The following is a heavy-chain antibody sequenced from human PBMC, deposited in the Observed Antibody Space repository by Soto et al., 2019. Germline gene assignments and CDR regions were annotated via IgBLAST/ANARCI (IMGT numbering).Heavy chain of an antibody. V-gene: IGHV3-23*01. CDR2: ISGSGGST. CDR1: GFTFSSYA. CDR3: ARVRIVVVTTYPGDYYGMDV. J-gene: IGHJ6*02. D-gene: IGHD2-21*02. Sequence: GGSLRLSCAASGFTFSSYAMSWVRQAPGKGLEWVSAISGSGGSTYYADSVKGRFTISRDNAKNSLYLQMNGLRAEDTAVYYCARVRIVVVTTYPGDYYGMDVWGQGTTVTVSS.